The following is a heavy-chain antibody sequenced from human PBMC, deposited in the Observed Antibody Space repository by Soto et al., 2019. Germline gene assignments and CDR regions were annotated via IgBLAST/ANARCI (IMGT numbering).Heavy chain of an antibody. CDR1: GFTFTTCW. V-gene: IGHV3-7*01. J-gene: IGHJ6*02. CDR3: AKVHQWLVPYYYYGMDV. Sequence: PGGSLRLSCEASGFTFTTCWMTWVRQAPGKGLEWVANINKDGSNKYYADSVKGRFTISRDNSKNTLYLQMNSLRAEDTAVYYCAKVHQWLVPYYYYGMDVWGQGTTVTVSS. D-gene: IGHD6-19*01. CDR2: INKDGSNK.